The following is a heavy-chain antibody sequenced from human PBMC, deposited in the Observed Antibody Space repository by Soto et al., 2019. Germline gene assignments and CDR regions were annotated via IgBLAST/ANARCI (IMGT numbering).Heavy chain of an antibody. CDR1: GFTVSGNH. J-gene: IGHJ4*02. CDR3: MGYGGYSV. D-gene: IGHD4-17*01. V-gene: IGHV3-53*01. Sequence: EVQLVESGGGLIQPGGALRLSCAASGFTVSGNHMSWDRQAPGKGLEWVSVILGGGTTDYADSVKGRFTISRDNSKNTVFLQMNSLRGEDTAVYYCMGYGGYSVWGQGTLVTVSS. CDR2: ILGGGTT.